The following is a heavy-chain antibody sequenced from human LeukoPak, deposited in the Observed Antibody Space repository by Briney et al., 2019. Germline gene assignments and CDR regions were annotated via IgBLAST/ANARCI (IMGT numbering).Heavy chain of an antibody. Sequence: QPGGSLRLSCAASGFTFSSYWMHWVRQAPGKGLVWVSRINSDGSSTSYADSVKGRFTISRDNAKNTLYLQMNSLRAEDTAVYYCARVEILTGYYAGYYYGMDVWGKGTTVTVSS. CDR3: ARVEILTGYYAGYYYGMDV. D-gene: IGHD3-9*01. CDR2: INSDGSST. J-gene: IGHJ6*04. V-gene: IGHV3-74*01. CDR1: GFTFSSYW.